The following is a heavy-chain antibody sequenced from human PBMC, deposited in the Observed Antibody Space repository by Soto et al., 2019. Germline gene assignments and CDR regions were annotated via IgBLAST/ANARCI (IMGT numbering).Heavy chain of an antibody. CDR3: AIKEETDPVFDY. V-gene: IGHV1-3*01. J-gene: IGHJ4*02. CDR1: GYTFTSYS. Sequence: ASVKVSCKASGYTFTSYSIHWVRQAPGQRLEWMGWINAGNGNTKYSQKFQGRVTITRDTSASTAYMELSSLRSEDTAVHYCAIKEETDPVFDYWGQGTLVTVSS. CDR2: INAGNGNT.